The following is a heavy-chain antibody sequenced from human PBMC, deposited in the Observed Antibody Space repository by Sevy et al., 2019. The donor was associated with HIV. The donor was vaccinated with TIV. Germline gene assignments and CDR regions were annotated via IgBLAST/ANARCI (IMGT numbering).Heavy chain of an antibody. CDR2: IYYNGHI. V-gene: IGHV4-59*08. CDR1: DGSITSLY. CDR3: AGENAWGRGYS. Sequence: SETLSLPCTVSDGSITSLYWNWIRQPPGKGLEWIANIYYNGHINYNPSLKSRVTLSLDTSKNQFSLRLSSVTAADTAMYYCAGENAWGRGYSWGQGTLVTVSS. J-gene: IGHJ4*02. D-gene: IGHD1-26*01.